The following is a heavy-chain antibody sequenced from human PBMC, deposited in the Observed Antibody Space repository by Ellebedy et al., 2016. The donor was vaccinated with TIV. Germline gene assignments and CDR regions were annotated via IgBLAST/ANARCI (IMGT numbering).Heavy chain of an antibody. Sequence: MPGGSLRLSCAVYGGSFSAYYWSWIRQPPGKGLEWIGEINHSGSTNYNPSLKSRVTISVDTSKNQFSLKLSSVTAADTAVYYCARRLGGNSFVYFDYWGQGTLVTVSS. V-gene: IGHV4-34*01. CDR1: GGSFSAYY. J-gene: IGHJ4*02. CDR3: ARRLGGNSFVYFDY. CDR2: INHSGST. D-gene: IGHD4-23*01.